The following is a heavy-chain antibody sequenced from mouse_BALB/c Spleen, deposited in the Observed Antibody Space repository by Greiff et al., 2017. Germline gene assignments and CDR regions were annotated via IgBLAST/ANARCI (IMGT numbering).Heavy chain of an antibody. CDR3: ASRQLGLRGWFAY. Sequence: QVQLQQSGAELMKPGASVKISCKATGYTFSSYWIEWVKQRPGHGLEWIGEILPGSGSTNYNEKFKGKATFTADTSSNTAYMQLSSLTSEDSAVYYCASRQLGLRGWFAYWGQGTLVTVSA. CDR2: ILPGSGST. D-gene: IGHD3-2*01. J-gene: IGHJ3*01. V-gene: IGHV1-9*01. CDR1: GYTFSSYW.